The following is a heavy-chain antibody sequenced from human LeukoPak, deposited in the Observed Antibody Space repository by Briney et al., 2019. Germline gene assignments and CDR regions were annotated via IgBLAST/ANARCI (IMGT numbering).Heavy chain of an antibody. CDR1: GYTFTGSY. CDR2: ISAYNGNT. CDR3: ARGRARRYSYGYFWGSTLDY. J-gene: IGHJ4*02. V-gene: IGHV1-18*04. Sequence: ASVKVSCKASGYTFTGSYMHWVRQAPGQGLEWMGWISAYNGNTNYAQKLQGRVTMTTDTSTSTAYMELRSLRSDDTAVYYCARGRARRYSYGYFWGSTLDYWGQGTLVTVSS. D-gene: IGHD5-18*01.